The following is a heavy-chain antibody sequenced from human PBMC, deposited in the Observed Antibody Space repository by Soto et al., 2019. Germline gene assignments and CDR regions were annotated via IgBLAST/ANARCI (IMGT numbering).Heavy chain of an antibody. CDR1: GFTFSSYG. D-gene: IGHD6-13*01. Sequence: WSLRLSCAASGFTFSSYGMHWVRQAPGKGLEWVAVIWYDGSNKYYADSVKGRFTISRDNSKNTLYLQMNSLRAEDTAVYYCARAAGGYGMDVWGQGTTVTVSS. CDR2: IWYDGSNK. CDR3: ARAAGGYGMDV. V-gene: IGHV3-33*01. J-gene: IGHJ6*02.